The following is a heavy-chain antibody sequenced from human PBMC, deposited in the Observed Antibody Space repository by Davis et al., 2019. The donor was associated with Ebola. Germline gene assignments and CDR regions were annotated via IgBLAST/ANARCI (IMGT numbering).Heavy chain of an antibody. CDR1: GGSISSYY. J-gene: IGHJ4*02. Sequence: PSETLSLTCTVSGGSISSYYWSWIRQPPGKGLEWIGYIYYSGSTNYNPSLKSRVTISVDTSKNQFSLKLSSVTAADTAVYYCARSPPGAARPGAFDYWGQGTLVTVSS. CDR3: ARSPPGAARPGAFDY. D-gene: IGHD6-6*01. CDR2: IYYSGST. V-gene: IGHV4-59*08.